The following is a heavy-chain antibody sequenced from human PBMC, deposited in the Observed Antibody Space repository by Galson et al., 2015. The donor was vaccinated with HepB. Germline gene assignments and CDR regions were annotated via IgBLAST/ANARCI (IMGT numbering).Heavy chain of an antibody. V-gene: IGHV3-7*03. CDR3: ARQEVNSYGALDY. CDR1: GFTFSSYW. J-gene: IGHJ4*02. Sequence: SLRLSCAASGFTFSSYWMSWVRQAPGKGLEWVANIKQDGSEKYYVDSVKGRFTISRDNAKNSLYLQMNSLRAEDTAVYYCARQEVNSYGALDYWGQGTLVTVSS. CDR2: IKQDGSEK. D-gene: IGHD5-18*01.